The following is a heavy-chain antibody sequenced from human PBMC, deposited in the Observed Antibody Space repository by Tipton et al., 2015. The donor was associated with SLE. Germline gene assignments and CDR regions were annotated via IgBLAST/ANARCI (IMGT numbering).Heavy chain of an antibody. CDR3: ARGGCSGRSCYPYYYGMDV. J-gene: IGHJ6*02. V-gene: IGHV4-59*11. D-gene: IGHD2-15*01. Sequence: TLSLTCTVSGGSISGHYWSWIRQPPGKGLEWIGYIHYTGSTHYNPSLESRVTMSVDTSKNQFSLRLTSVNAADTAVYYCARGGCSGRSCYPYYYGMDVWGPGTTVTVSS. CDR1: GGSISGHY. CDR2: IHYTGST.